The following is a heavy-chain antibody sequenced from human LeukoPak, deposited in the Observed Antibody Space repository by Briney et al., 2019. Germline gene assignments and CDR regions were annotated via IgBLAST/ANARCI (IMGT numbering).Heavy chain of an antibody. CDR2: INPNSGGT. CDR1: GYTFTGYY. J-gene: IGHJ4*02. D-gene: IGHD3-10*01. V-gene: IGHV1-2*06. CDR3: ARLYYQLLPYFDY. Sequence: WASVKVSCKASGYTFTGYYMHWVRQAPGQGLEWMGRINPNSGGTNYAQKFQGRVTMTRDTSISTAYMELSRLRSDDTAVYYCARLYYQLLPYFDYWGQGTLVTVAS.